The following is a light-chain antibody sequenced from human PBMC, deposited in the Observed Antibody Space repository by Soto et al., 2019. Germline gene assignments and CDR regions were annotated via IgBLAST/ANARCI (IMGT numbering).Light chain of an antibody. Sequence: EIVLTQSPATLSLSPGERATLSCRASQSVSTNLAWYQQKPGQAPRLLIYDASNRATGIPARFSGSGSGTDFTLTISCLGPEDLGVYYCQQRSNWPPEFTFGPGTKVDIK. CDR3: QQRSNWPPEFT. V-gene: IGKV3-11*01. CDR1: QSVSTN. CDR2: DAS. J-gene: IGKJ3*01.